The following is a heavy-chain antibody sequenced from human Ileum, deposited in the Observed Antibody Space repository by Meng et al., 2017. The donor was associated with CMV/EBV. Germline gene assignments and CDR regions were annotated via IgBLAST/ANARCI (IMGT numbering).Heavy chain of an antibody. CDR2: IKQDGSDK. D-gene: IGHD3-3*01. CDR1: GFTFSDYW. J-gene: IGHJ3*02. Sequence: GGSLRLSCAASGFTFSDYWMSWVRQAPGKGPEWVGNIKQDGSDKFYVDSVEGRFTISRDNAKNSLYLQMNSLRPEDTAVYYCAKHISISGVVIMGAFDIWGQGTMVTVSS. V-gene: IGHV3-7*01. CDR3: AKHISISGVVIMGAFDI.